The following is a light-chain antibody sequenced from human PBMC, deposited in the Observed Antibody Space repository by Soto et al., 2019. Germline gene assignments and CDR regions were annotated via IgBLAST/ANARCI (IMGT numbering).Light chain of an antibody. Sequence: QSVLTQPASVSGSPGQSITISCTGTSSDVGGHNYVSWYQQHPGKAPKLIINEVSYRPSGVSNRFSGSKSGNTASLTISGLQAEDEADFYCSSHSSSTDRVVFGGGTKLTV. CDR3: SSHSSSTDRVV. CDR1: SSDVGGHNY. CDR2: EVS. J-gene: IGLJ2*01. V-gene: IGLV2-14*01.